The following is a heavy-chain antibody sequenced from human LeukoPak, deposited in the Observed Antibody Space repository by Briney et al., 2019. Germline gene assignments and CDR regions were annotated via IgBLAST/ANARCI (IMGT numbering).Heavy chain of an antibody. D-gene: IGHD2-15*01. J-gene: IGHJ3*02. V-gene: IGHV1-24*01. CDR1: GYTLTELS. Sequence: ASVTVSCKVSGYTLTELSMHWVRQAPGKGLEWMGGFDPEDGETIYAQKFQGRVTMTEDTSTDTAYMELTSLRSEDTAVYHCATAIVVVVASTAAFDIWGQGTMVTVSS. CDR2: FDPEDGET. CDR3: ATAIVVVVASTAAFDI.